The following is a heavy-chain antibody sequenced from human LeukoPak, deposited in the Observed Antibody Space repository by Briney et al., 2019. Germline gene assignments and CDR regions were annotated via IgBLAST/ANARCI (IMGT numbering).Heavy chain of an antibody. Sequence: TSETLSLTCTVSGGSISSYYWSWIRQPPGKGLEWIGYIYYSGSTNYNPSLKSRVTISVDTSKNQFSLKLSSVTAADTAVYYCARDGEARYYYDSSGPFYYYGMDVWGQGTTVTVSS. V-gene: IGHV4-59*01. CDR3: ARDGEARYYYDSSGPFYYYGMDV. J-gene: IGHJ6*02. CDR1: GGSISSYY. CDR2: IYYSGST. D-gene: IGHD3-22*01.